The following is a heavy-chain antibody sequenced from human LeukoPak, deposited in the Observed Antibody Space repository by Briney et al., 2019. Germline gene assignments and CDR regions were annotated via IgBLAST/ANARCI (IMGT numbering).Heavy chain of an antibody. D-gene: IGHD6-13*01. Sequence: SVKVSCKASGYTFTDYYMHWARQAPGQGLEWMGRIIPILGIANYAQKFQGRVTITADKSTSTAYMELSSLRSEDTAVYYCASALERQLRWSYWGQGTLVTVSS. CDR1: GYTFTDYY. J-gene: IGHJ4*02. CDR3: ASALERQLRWSY. CDR2: IIPILGIA. V-gene: IGHV1-69*02.